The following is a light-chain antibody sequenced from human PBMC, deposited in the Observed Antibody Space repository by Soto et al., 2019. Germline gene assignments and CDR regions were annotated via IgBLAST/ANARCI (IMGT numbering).Light chain of an antibody. V-gene: IGLV2-14*01. CDR1: SSDVGGYNY. CDR2: DVS. CDR3: SSYTGSSTYV. Sequence: QSALTQPASVSGSPGQSITISCTGTSSDVGGYNYVSWYQQHQGKAPKLMIYDVSNRPSGLSNRFSGVKSGNTASLTISGLQAEDEAEYYCSSYTGSSTYVVGTGTKVTVL. J-gene: IGLJ1*01.